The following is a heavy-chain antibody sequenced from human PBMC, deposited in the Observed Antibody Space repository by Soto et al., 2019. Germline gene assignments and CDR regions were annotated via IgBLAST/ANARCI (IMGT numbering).Heavy chain of an antibody. D-gene: IGHD6-19*01. J-gene: IGHJ4*02. CDR2: IYTSGST. V-gene: IGHV4-4*07. Sequence: SETLSLTCTVSGGSISSYYWSWIRQPAGKGLEWIGRIYTSGSTNYNPSLKSRVTMLVDTSKNQFSLKLSSVTAADTAVYYCARTLAVAGTGYFDYWGQGTLVTVSS. CDR1: GGSISSYY. CDR3: ARTLAVAGTGYFDY.